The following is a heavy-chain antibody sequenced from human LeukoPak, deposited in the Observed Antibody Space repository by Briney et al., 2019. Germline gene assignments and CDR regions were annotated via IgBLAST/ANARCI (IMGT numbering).Heavy chain of an antibody. V-gene: IGHV3-48*03. D-gene: IGHD6-13*01. J-gene: IGHJ4*02. CDR2: ISSSGSTI. CDR3: ARDLGAAGTTYYFDY. Sequence: GGSLRLSCAASGFTVSEFWMTWVRQAPGKGLEWVSYISSSGSTIYYADSVKGRFTISRDNAKNSLYLQMNSLRAEDTAVYYCARDLGAAGTTYYFDYWGQGTLVTVSS. CDR1: GFTVSEFW.